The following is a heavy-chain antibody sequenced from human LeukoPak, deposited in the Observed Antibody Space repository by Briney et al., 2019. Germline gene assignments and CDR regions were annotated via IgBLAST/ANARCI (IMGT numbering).Heavy chain of an antibody. V-gene: IGHV3-21*01. Sequence: GGSLRLSCAASGFTFSSYGMSWVRQAPGKGLEWVSSISSSSYIYYADSVKGRFTISRDNAKNSLYLQMNSLRAEDTAVYYCARDGDDSSGYYYFDYWGQGTLVTVSS. D-gene: IGHD3-22*01. CDR3: ARDGDDSSGYYYFDY. CDR2: ISSSSYI. CDR1: GFTFSSYG. J-gene: IGHJ4*02.